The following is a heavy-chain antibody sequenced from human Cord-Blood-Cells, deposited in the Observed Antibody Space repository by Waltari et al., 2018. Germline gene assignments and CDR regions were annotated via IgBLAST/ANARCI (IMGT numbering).Heavy chain of an antibody. CDR2: IRSKAYSWTR. D-gene: IGHD2-8*01. V-gene: IGHV3-49*05. CDR1: GFTFGDYA. Sequence: EVQLVESGGGLVKPGRSLRLPCTASGFTFGDYAMSWFRQAQGKGLEWVGFIRSKAYSWTRVYAASVKGRVTSSRDDSKSISDLQMNSLEAGDTAVYYCTSFRECTNGVGYAEYFQHWGQGTRVAVSS. CDR3: TSFRECTNGVGYAEYFQH. J-gene: IGHJ1*01.